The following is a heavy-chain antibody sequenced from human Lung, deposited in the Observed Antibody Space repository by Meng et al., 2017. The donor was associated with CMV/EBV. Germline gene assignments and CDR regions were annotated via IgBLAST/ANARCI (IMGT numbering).Heavy chain of an antibody. CDR3: ARGALLEWLWGWGYYYYGMDV. CDR1: GGTFSSYA. J-gene: IGHJ6*02. CDR2: VIPIFGTA. D-gene: IGHD3-3*01. Sequence: SXXVSXKASGGTFSSYAISWVRQAPGQGLEWMGGVIPIFGTANYAQKFQGRVTITTDESTSTAYMELSSLRSEDTAVYYCARGALLEWLWGWGYYYYGMDVWGQGXTVTVSS. V-gene: IGHV1-69*05.